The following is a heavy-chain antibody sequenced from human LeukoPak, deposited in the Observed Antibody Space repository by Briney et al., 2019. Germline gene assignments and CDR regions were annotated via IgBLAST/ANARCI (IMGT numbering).Heavy chain of an antibody. D-gene: IGHD5/OR15-5a*01. CDR2: IKEDGSEK. CDR1: GFMFSSYW. CDR3: AKGEKGLLTSYNWFDP. J-gene: IGHJ5*02. V-gene: IGHV3-7*01. Sequence: GGSLRLSCAASGFMFSSYWMSWVRQAPGKGLEWVANIKEDGSEKYYVDSVEGRFTISRDNSKNTLYLQMNSLRAEDTAVYYCAKGEKGLLTSYNWFDPWGQGTLVTVSS.